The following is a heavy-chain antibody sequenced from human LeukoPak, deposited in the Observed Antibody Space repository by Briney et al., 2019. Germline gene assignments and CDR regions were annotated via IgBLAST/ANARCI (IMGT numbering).Heavy chain of an antibody. CDR3: ARSTVTWKYYFDY. D-gene: IGHD4-17*01. Sequence: PSETLSLTCTVSGGSISSSSYYWGWIRQPPGKGLEWIGSIYYSGSTYYNPSLKSRVTISVDTSKNQFSLKLSSVTAADTAVYYCARSTVTWKYYFDYWGQGTLVTVSS. V-gene: IGHV4-39*01. CDR1: GGSISSSSYY. J-gene: IGHJ4*02. CDR2: IYYSGST.